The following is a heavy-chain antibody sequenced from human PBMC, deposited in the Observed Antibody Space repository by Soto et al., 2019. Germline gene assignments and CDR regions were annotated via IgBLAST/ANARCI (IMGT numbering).Heavy chain of an antibody. CDR1: GFTVSNNY. V-gene: IGHV3-53*01. J-gene: IGHJ4*02. Sequence: GGSLRLSCAASGFTVSNNYMSWVRQAPGKGLEWVSVIYRGGSTFYADSVKGRFTISRDNSKNTLYLQMNSLRAEDAAVYYCARDHGDYWGQGTLVTVSS. CDR2: IYRGGST. CDR3: ARDHGDY.